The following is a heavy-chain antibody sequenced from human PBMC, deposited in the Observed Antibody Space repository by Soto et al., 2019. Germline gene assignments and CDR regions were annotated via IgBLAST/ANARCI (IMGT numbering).Heavy chain of an antibody. V-gene: IGHV4-30-4*01. CDR1: GGSISSGDYY. D-gene: IGHD6-25*01. Sequence: QVQLQESGPGLVKPSQTLSLTCTVSGGSISSGDYYWTLIRQPPGKGLEWIGFIFYTGSPYYNPSHTSRVAISVDTSKNQFSLNLTSVTAADTAVYFCAGEPKGGPAAGAIEIWGQGTMVTVSS. CDR2: IFYTGSP. CDR3: AGEPKGGPAAGAIEI. J-gene: IGHJ3*02.